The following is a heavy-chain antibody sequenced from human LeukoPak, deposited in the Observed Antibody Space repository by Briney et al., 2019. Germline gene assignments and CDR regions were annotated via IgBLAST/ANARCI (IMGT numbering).Heavy chain of an antibody. V-gene: IGHV1-2*02. D-gene: IGHD2-15*01. CDR3: ARVPARLSIKGPLDY. CDR1: GYTFTGYY. J-gene: IGHJ4*02. Sequence: GASVKVSCKASGYTFTGYYMHWVRQAPGQGLEWMGWINPNSGGTNYAQKFQGRVTMTRDTSISTAYMELSRLRSDDTAVYYCARVPARLSIKGPLDYWGQGTLVTVSS. CDR2: INPNSGGT.